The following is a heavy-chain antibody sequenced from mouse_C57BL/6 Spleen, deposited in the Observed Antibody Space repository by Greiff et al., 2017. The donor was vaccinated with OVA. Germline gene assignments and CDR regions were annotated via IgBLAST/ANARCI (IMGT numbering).Heavy chain of an antibody. CDR2: IDPSDSYT. V-gene: IGHV1-69*01. D-gene: IGHD1-1*01. CDR1: GYTFTSYW. J-gene: IGHJ2*01. CDR3: ARGYGSSDY. Sequence: VQLQQSGAELVMPGASVKLSCKASGYTFTSYWMHWVKQRPGQGLEWIGEIDPSDSYTNYNQKFKGKSTLTVDKSSSTAYMQLSSLTSEDSAVYYCARGYGSSDYWGQGTTLTVSS.